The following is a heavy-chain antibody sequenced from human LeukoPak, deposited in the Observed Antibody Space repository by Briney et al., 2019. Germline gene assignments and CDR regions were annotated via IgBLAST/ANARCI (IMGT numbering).Heavy chain of an antibody. J-gene: IGHJ4*02. CDR1: GGSITSYY. CDR3: ARDKVPGDY. CDR2: IHYSGST. Sequence: NPSETLSLTCTVSGGSITSYYWNWIRQPPGKGLEWTGYIHYSGSTDYNPSLKSRVTISVDTSKNQFSLNLSSVTAADTAVYYCARDKVPGDYWGQGTLVTVSS. V-gene: IGHV4-59*01.